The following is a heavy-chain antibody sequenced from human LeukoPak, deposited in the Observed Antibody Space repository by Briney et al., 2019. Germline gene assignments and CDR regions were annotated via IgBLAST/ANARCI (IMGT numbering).Heavy chain of an antibody. CDR3: ARDKYYYDSRMDY. V-gene: IGHV3-21*01. Sequence: PAGSLRLSCAASGFTFSSYSMNWVRQAPGKGLEWVSSISSSSSYIYYADSVKGRFTISRDNAKNSLYLQMNSLRAEDTAVYYCARDKYYYDSRMDYWGQGTLVTVSS. D-gene: IGHD3-22*01. J-gene: IGHJ4*02. CDR2: ISSSSSYI. CDR1: GFTFSSYS.